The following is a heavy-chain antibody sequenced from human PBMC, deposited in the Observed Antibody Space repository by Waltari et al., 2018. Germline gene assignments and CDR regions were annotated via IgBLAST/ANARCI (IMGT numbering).Heavy chain of an antibody. Sequence: QVQLQESGPGLVKPSETLSLPCAVFGHSIRSEYFWGWIRQPPGKGLEWIGTTHHDGTTFYSPSLQNRITISLDTSNNQFSLRLRSMTAADTAVYYCAAVAWHYSVRIDYWGQGTLVTVSS. CDR3: AAVAWHYSVRIDY. CDR2: THHDGTT. J-gene: IGHJ4*02. CDR1: GHSIRSEYF. D-gene: IGHD6-19*01. V-gene: IGHV4-38-2*01.